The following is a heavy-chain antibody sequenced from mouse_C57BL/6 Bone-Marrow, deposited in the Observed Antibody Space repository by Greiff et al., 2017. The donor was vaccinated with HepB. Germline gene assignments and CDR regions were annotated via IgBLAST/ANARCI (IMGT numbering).Heavy chain of an antibody. V-gene: IGHV1-54*01. CDR3: ERGVRRSKAWFAY. D-gene: IGHD2-14*01. Sequence: QVQLQQSGAELVRPGTSVKVSCKASGYAFTNYLIEWVKQRPGQGLEWIGVINPGSGGTNYNEKFKGKATLTADKSSSTAYMQLSSLTSEDSAVYYCERGVRRSKAWFAYWGQGTRVTVSA. CDR1: GYAFTNYL. J-gene: IGHJ3*01. CDR2: INPGSGGT.